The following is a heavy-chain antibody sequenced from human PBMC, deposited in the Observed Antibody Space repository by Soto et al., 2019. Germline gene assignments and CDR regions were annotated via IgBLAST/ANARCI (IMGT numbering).Heavy chain of an antibody. CDR2: ISASGIT. D-gene: IGHD6-13*01. V-gene: IGHV3-23*01. CDR1: GINFRTYA. CDR3: TKMGTSSWYMDYVDY. Sequence: DVQLLESGGGLVQPGGSLRLSCAASGINFRTYAMTWVRQAPGKGLEWVAVISASGITYYAESVKGRFTISRDMSNNTVFLQMNSLRVEDTAIYYCTKMGTSSWYMDYVDYWGRGSLVTVSS. J-gene: IGHJ4*02.